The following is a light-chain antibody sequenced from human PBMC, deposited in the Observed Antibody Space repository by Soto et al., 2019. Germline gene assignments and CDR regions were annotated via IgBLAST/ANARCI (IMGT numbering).Light chain of an antibody. V-gene: IGLV2-14*01. J-gene: IGLJ2*01. CDR1: SSDIGDYNY. CDR3: RSYRRSDIPLV. Sequence: QSALTQPASVSGSPGQSITISCTGTSSDIGDYNYVSWYQQHPGKAPKLMIYDVTNRPSGISNRFSGSKYGNTASLTISGLQAEDEADYYCRSYRRSDIPLVFGGGTKLTVL. CDR2: DVT.